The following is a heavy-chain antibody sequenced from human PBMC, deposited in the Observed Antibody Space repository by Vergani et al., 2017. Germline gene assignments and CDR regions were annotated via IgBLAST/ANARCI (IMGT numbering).Heavy chain of an antibody. CDR1: GFTFDDYA. J-gene: IGHJ4*02. Sequence: EVQLVESGGGLVQPGRSLRLSCAASGFTFDDYAMHWVRQAPGKGLEWVSGISWNSGSIGYADSVKGRFTISRDNAKNSLYLQMNSLRAEDTAVYYCASPPSGSYVYWGQGTLVTVSS. CDR2: ISWNSGSI. V-gene: IGHV3-9*01. CDR3: ASPPSGSYVY. D-gene: IGHD1-26*01.